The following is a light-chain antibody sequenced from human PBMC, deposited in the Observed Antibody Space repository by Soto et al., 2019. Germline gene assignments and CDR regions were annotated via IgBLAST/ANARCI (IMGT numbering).Light chain of an antibody. V-gene: IGKV3-11*01. J-gene: IGKJ5*01. CDR3: HQRRNWPSIT. Sequence: EIVLTQSPATLYFSPEERATLSSRASQSVSSYFSWYQQKPGQAPRLLIHDATSRSTGIPARFSGSAAGTDFPHTISSLEPEDSVVYRCHQRRNWPSITFGQGTRLE. CDR1: QSVSSY. CDR2: DAT.